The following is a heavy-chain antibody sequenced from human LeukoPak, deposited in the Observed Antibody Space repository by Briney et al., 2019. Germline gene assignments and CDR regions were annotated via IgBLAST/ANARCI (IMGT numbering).Heavy chain of an antibody. V-gene: IGHV3-11*04. Sequence: GGSLRLSCAASGFTFSDYYMSWIRQAPGKGLEGVSYISSSGSTIYYADSVKGRFTISRDNAKNSLYLQMNSLRAEDTAVYYCARALKYYYAFDYWGQGTLVTVSS. CDR3: ARALKYYYAFDY. CDR1: GFTFSDYY. CDR2: ISSSGSTI. D-gene: IGHD3-10*01. J-gene: IGHJ4*02.